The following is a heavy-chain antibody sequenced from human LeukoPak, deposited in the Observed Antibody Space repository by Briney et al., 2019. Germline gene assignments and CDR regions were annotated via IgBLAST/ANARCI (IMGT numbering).Heavy chain of an antibody. CDR3: ARWVNYYDSSGYSAADY. Sequence: SETLSLTCTVSGGSISSYYWSWIRQPPGKGLEWIGYIYYSGSTNYNPSLKSRVTISVDTSKNQFSLKLSSVTAADTAVYYCARWVNYYDSSGYSAADYWGQGTLVTVSS. D-gene: IGHD3-22*01. CDR2: IYYSGST. CDR1: GGSISSYY. J-gene: IGHJ4*02. V-gene: IGHV4-59*08.